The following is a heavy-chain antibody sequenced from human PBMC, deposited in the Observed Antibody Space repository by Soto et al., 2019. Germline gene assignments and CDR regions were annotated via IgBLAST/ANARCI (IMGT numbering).Heavy chain of an antibody. CDR1: GFSLSTSGVG. V-gene: IGHV2-5*02. CDR3: ALRRGYCSGGSCYSIWFAP. J-gene: IGHJ5*02. CDR2: IYWDDDK. Sequence: QITLKESGPPLVKPTQTLTLTCTLSGFSLSTSGVGVGWIRQPPGKALEWLTLIYWDDDKRYSPSLKSRLTITKDTSKNQVVLTMTNMDPVDTATYYCALRRGYCSGGSCYSIWFAPWGQGTLVTVSS. D-gene: IGHD2-15*01.